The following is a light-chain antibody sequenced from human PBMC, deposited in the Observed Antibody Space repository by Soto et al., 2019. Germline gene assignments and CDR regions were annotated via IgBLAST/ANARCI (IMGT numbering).Light chain of an antibody. V-gene: IGLV1-47*02. CDR2: SNN. CDR1: SSNIGGTNY. Sequence: QSVLTQPPSASGTPGQKVLISYSGSSSNIGGTNYAYWYQQLPGAAPKLLMHSNNLRPSGVPERISGSKFGTAASLAISGIRSEDEAVYYCASWDDRLGAVIFGGGTKVTVL. CDR3: ASWDDRLGAVI. J-gene: IGLJ2*01.